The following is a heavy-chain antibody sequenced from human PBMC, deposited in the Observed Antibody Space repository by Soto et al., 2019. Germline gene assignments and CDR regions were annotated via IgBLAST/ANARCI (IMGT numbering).Heavy chain of an antibody. J-gene: IGHJ6*02. CDR3: ARAYYYYYYGMDV. CDR2: INHSGST. CDR1: GGSFSGYY. V-gene: IGHV4-34*01. Sequence: SDTLSLTCAVYGGSFSGYYWSWIRQPPGKGLEWIGEINHSGSTNYNPSLKSRVTISVDTSKNQFSLKLSSVTAADTAVYYCARAYYYYYYGMDVWGQGTTVNVSS.